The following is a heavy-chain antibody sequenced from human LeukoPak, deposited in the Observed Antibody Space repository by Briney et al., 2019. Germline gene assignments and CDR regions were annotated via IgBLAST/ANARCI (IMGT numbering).Heavy chain of an antibody. CDR1: AFTYSRYW. CDR2: IDQDGSEK. J-gene: IGHJ6*03. D-gene: IGHD3-16*01. CDR3: ARMGSYYYHYMDV. Sequence: GGSLRLSCAASAFTYSRYWMSWGRQAPGMGLEWVANIDQDGSEKYYVDSVNGRFTISRDNAKNSLYLQMNSLRAEDTAVYYCARMGSYYYHYMDVWGEGTTVTVSS. V-gene: IGHV3-7*01.